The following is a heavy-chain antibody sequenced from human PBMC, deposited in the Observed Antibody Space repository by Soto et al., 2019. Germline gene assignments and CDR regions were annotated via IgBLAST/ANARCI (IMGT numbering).Heavy chain of an antibody. J-gene: IGHJ6*02. V-gene: IGHV1-2*02. Sequence: GASVKVSCKASGYTFTGYYMHWVRQAPGQGLEWMGWINPNSGGTNYAQKFQGRVTMTRDTSISTAYMELSRLRSDDTAVYYCAREGLYNWDYDHGPMDVWGQGTTVTVSS. CDR3: AREGLYNWDYDHGPMDV. D-gene: IGHD1-7*01. CDR1: GYTFTGYY. CDR2: INPNSGGT.